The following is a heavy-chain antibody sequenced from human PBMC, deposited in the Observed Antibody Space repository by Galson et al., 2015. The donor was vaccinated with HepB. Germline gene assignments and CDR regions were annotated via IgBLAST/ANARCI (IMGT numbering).Heavy chain of an antibody. V-gene: IGHV1-18*04. D-gene: IGHD6-13*01. J-gene: IGHJ3*02. CDR1: GYTFTTYG. Sequence: SVKVSCKASGYTFTTYGIGWVRQAPGQGLEWMGWISAYNGNTNYGQKFQGRVTMTTDTSTSTAYMEVRSLRSDDTAVYYCAREGVAAAGSVKGAFDIWGQGTLVTVSS. CDR2: ISAYNGNT. CDR3: AREGVAAAGSVKGAFDI.